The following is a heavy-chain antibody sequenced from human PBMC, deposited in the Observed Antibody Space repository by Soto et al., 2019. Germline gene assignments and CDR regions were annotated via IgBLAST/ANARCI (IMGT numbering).Heavy chain of an antibody. V-gene: IGHV6-1*01. CDR2: TYYRSKWYY. J-gene: IGHJ4*02. D-gene: IGHD4-17*01. CDR3: ARVRALYGDYPLLDY. Sequence: SQTLSLTCAISGDSVSSNSAGWNWIRQTPSRGLEWLGRTYYRSKWYYTYAVSVKSRIIIDPDTSKNQFSLQLNSVTPEDTAVYYFARVRALYGDYPLLDYWGQGTLVTVSS. CDR1: GDSVSSNSAG.